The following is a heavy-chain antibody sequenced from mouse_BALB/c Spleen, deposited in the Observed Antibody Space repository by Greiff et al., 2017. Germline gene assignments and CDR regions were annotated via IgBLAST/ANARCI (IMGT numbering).Heavy chain of an antibody. Sequence: EVKLLESGGGLVQPGGSLKLSCAASGFDFSRYWMSWVRQAPGKGLEWIGEINPDSSTINYTPSLKDKFIISRDNAKNTLYLQMSKVRSEDTALYYCARSYDGYYGWYFDVWGAGTTVTVSS. CDR1: GFDFSRYW. CDR2: INPDSSTI. J-gene: IGHJ1*01. D-gene: IGHD2-3*01. CDR3: ARSYDGYYGWYFDV. V-gene: IGHV4-1*02.